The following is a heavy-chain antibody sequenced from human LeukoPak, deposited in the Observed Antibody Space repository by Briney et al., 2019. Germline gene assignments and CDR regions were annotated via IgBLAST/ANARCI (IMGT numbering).Heavy chain of an antibody. Sequence: PGGSLRLSCAASRFTFSSYSMNWVRQAPGKGLEWVSYISSSSSTIYYADSVKGRFTISRDNAKNSLYLQMSSLRSEDMAVYYCAREIGGEPTSYFDYWGQGTLVTVSS. CDR1: RFTFSSYS. J-gene: IGHJ4*02. V-gene: IGHV3-48*01. D-gene: IGHD2-15*01. CDR2: ISSSSSTI. CDR3: AREIGGEPTSYFDY.